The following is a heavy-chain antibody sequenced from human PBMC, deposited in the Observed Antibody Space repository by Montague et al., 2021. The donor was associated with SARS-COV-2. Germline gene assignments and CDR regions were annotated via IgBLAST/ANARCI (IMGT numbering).Heavy chain of an antibody. CDR2: IYSSGST. D-gene: IGHD5-12*01. J-gene: IGHJ4*02. Sequence: SETLSLTCTVSVDSISSGTHYWAWIRQPPGKGLEWIGRIYSSGSTYYNPSLKSRVTISVDTSKNQFSLNLSSVTAADTAVYYCARVRRNDYNLLDYWGQGTLVTVSS. CDR3: ARVRRNDYNLLDY. V-gene: IGHV4-39*01. CDR1: VDSISSGTHY.